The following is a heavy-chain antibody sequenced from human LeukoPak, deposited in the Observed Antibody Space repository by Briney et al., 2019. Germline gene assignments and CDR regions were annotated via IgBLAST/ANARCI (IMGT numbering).Heavy chain of an antibody. J-gene: IGHJ6*04. D-gene: IGHD1-14*01. V-gene: IGHV3-53*01. CDR1: GFSGSKKF. CDR2: NNSGGDT. Sequence: GGSLRLSCEASGFSGSKKFVSWVRQDEGRGLEWISRNNSGGDTYYIESVRGRFTISRDNSRNTIHLQMNGLTPEDTAIYYCARDSTGASVWGKGTSVTVSS. CDR3: ARDSTGASV.